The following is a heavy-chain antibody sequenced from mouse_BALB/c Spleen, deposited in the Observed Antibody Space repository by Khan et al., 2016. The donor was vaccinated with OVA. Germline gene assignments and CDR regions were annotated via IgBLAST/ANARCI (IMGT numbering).Heavy chain of an antibody. CDR2: INPGSGGT. V-gene: IGHV1-54*01. CDR1: GYAFTDYL. CDR3: SRSGYCIGAY. Sequence: QVRLQQPGAELVRPGTSVKVSCKASGYAFTDYLIEWLKQRPGQGLEWIGVINPGSGGTHYNEELMDRATMTAAKCSRTAYMQLSSLTADDSAVYVCSRSGYCIGAYWGPRTLVTV. J-gene: IGHJ3*01. D-gene: IGHD3-2*02.